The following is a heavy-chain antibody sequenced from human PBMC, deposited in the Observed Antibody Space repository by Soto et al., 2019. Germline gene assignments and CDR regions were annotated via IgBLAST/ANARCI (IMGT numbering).Heavy chain of an antibody. J-gene: IGHJ5*02. CDR2: IYYSGST. D-gene: IGHD2-2*02. Sequence: WETLSLTCTVSGGSISRSTYYWGWIRQPPGKGLEWIGSIYYSGSTYYRPSLQSRVTISVDTSKNQFSLKLSSVTAADTAVYYCARQVPAAIRLGWFDPWGQGTLVTVSS. CDR1: GGSISRSTYY. CDR3: ARQVPAAIRLGWFDP. V-gene: IGHV4-39*01.